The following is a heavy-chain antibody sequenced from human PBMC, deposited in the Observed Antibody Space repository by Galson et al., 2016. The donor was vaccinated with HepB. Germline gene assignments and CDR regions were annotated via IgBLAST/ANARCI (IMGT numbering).Heavy chain of an antibody. Sequence: PALVKPTQTLTLTCTFSGFSLTTRGMRVSWIRQSPRKALEWLALIDWDDDKYYSSSLKTRLTISQDTSKNQVVLTMTNMDPVDTATYYCARDRRQLVGNYYYYGRDVWGQGTTVTVSS. CDR3: ARDRRQLVGNYYYYGRDV. V-gene: IGHV2-70*01. D-gene: IGHD6-6*01. CDR2: IDWDDDK. J-gene: IGHJ6*02. CDR1: GFSLTTRGMR.